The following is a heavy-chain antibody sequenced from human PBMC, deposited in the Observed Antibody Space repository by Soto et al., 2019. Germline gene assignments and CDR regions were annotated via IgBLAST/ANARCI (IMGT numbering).Heavy chain of an antibody. V-gene: IGHV4-34*01. CDR1: GGSFSGYY. Sequence: SETLSLTCAVYGGSFSGYYWSWIRQPPGKGLECIGEINHSGSTNYNPSLKSRVTISVDTSKNQFSLKLSSVTAADTAVYYCARGFRSEWSRGYYYMDVWGKGTTVTVSS. CDR2: INHSGST. D-gene: IGHD3-3*01. J-gene: IGHJ6*03. CDR3: ARGFRSEWSRGYYYMDV.